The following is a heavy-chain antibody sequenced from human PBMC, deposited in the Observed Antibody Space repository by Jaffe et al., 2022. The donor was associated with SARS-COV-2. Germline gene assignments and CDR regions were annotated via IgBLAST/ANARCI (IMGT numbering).Heavy chain of an antibody. CDR1: GYTFTSYA. D-gene: IGHD5-18*01. J-gene: IGHJ4*02. CDR3: ARSRQQLNDALDY. CDR2: INAGNGNT. V-gene: IGHV1-3*01. Sequence: QVQLVQSGAEVKKPGASVKVSCKASGYTFTSYAMHWVRQAPGQRLEWMGWINAGNGNTKYSQKFQGRVTITRDTSASTAYMELSSLRSEDTAVYYCARSRQQLNDALDYWGQGTLVTVSS.